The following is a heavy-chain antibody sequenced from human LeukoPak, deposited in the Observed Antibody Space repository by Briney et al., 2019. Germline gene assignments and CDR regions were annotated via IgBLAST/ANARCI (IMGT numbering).Heavy chain of an antibody. CDR2: ISSSGSTI. CDR3: ARARYGDTYYMDV. J-gene: IGHJ6*03. Sequence: GGSLRLSCAVSGFTFSDYYMSWIRQAPGKGLEWVSYISSSGSTIYYADSVKGRFTISRDNAKNSLYLQMNSLRAEDTAVYYCARARYGDTYYMDVWGKGTTVTVSS. V-gene: IGHV3-11*04. CDR1: GFTFSDYY. D-gene: IGHD4-17*01.